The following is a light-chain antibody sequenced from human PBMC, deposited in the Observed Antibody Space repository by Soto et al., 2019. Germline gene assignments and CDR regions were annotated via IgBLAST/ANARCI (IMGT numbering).Light chain of an antibody. CDR3: QQYKNWPAIT. CDR1: RSVSSN. V-gene: IGKV3D-15*01. Sequence: EIVMTQSPATLSVSPGERATLSCRASRSVSSNLAWDQQNPGQPPTLLISAPSTRATGIPARFSGSGSGTESTLTISSLQSEDFAIYYCQQYKNWPAITIGQGTRLEIK. J-gene: IGKJ5*01. CDR2: APS.